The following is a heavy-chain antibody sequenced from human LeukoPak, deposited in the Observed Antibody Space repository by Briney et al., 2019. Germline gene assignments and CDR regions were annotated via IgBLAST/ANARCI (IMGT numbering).Heavy chain of an antibody. V-gene: IGHV3-33*01. Sequence: GGSLRLSCAASGFIFTSCGFHWVRQAPGKGLEWVAVIWYGGGNKYYADSVKGRFTISRDNSKNTVYLQMSSLRAEDTAVYYCARTTSSDGNWFDPWGQGTLVTVSS. D-gene: IGHD2-2*01. CDR1: GFIFTSCG. J-gene: IGHJ5*02. CDR2: IWYGGGNK. CDR3: ARTTSSDGNWFDP.